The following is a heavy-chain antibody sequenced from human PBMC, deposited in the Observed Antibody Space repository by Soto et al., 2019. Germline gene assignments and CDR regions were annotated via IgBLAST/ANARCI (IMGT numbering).Heavy chain of an antibody. V-gene: IGHV1-46*01. Sequence: ASVKVSCKASGYTFTSYYMHWVRQAPGQGLEWMGRINPSGGITSYAQKFQGRVTMTRDTSTSTAYMELSSLRSEDTAVYYCANRNPMTPTWFDPWGQGTLLTISS. D-gene: IGHD2-21*02. CDR3: ANRNPMTPTWFDP. CDR2: INPSGGIT. J-gene: IGHJ5*02. CDR1: GYTFTSYY.